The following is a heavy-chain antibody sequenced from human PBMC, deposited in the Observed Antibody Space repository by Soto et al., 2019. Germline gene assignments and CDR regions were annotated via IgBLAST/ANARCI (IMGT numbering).Heavy chain of an antibody. CDR1: GYTFTSYG. CDR2: ISAYNGNT. D-gene: IGHD3-22*01. CDR3: ATSARDYYYDSSGYASDY. V-gene: IGHV1-18*01. Sequence: ASVKVSCKSSGYTFTSYGISWVRQAPGQGLEWMGWISAYNGNTNYAQKLQGRVTMTTDTSTSTAYMELRSLRSDDTAVYYCATSARDYYYDSSGYASDYWGQGTLVNVS. J-gene: IGHJ4*02.